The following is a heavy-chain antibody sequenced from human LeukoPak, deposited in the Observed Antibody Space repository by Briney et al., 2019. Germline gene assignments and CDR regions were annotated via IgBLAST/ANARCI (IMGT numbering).Heavy chain of an antibody. J-gene: IGHJ5*02. CDR2: ISSNGGST. V-gene: IGHV3-64*01. D-gene: IGHD1-20*01. CDR3: AREGITGTMGNWFDP. Sequence: PGGSLRLSCAASGFTFSSYAMHWVRQAPGKGLEYVSAISSNGGSTYYANSVKGRFTISRDNSKNTLYLQMGSLRAEDMAVYYCAREGITGTMGNWFDPWGQGTLVTVSS. CDR1: GFTFSSYA.